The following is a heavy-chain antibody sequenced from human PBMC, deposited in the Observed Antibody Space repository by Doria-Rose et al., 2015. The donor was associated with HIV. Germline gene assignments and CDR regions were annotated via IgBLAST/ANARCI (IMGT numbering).Heavy chain of an antibody. V-gene: IGHV3-30*18. Sequence: QLVESGGGAVQPGRSLRLSCAASGLTFFSYGMHWARQAPGKGLEWVARISYDGRNKYYADSVEGRFTISRDNSKDTLYLEVNSLRAEDTAVYYCAKEVSKYYDSSGYWGALDYWGQGTLVTVSS. J-gene: IGHJ4*02. CDR1: GLTFFSYG. CDR2: ISYDGRNK. CDR3: AKEVSKYYDSSGYWGALDY. D-gene: IGHD3-22*01.